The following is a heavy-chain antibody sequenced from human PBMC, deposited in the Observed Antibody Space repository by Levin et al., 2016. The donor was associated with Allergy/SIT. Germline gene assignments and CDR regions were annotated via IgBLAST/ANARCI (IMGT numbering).Heavy chain of an antibody. D-gene: IGHD6-13*01. J-gene: IGHJ4*02. CDR1: GFTFSGSA. CDR3: TRHDYSYSSSWPVDY. Sequence: GESLKISCAASGFTFSGSAMHWVRQASGKGLEWVGRIRSKANSYATAYAASVKGRFTISRDDSKNTAYLQMNSLKTEDTAVYYCTRHDYSYSSSWPVDYWGQGTLVTVSS. CDR2: IRSKANSYAT. V-gene: IGHV3-73*01.